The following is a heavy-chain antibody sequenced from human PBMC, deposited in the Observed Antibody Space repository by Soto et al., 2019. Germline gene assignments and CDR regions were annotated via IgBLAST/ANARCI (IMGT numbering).Heavy chain of an antibody. D-gene: IGHD6-6*01. CDR2: ISGSGGST. J-gene: IGHJ4*02. CDR1: GFTFSSYG. CDR3: AKGVYSTSSYFDY. Sequence: LRLSCAASGFTFSSYGMSWVRQAPGKGLEWVSTISGSGGSTYYADSVKGRFTISRDNSKNTVYLQMNSLRAEDTAVYYCAKGVYSTSSYFDYWGQGTLVTVSS. V-gene: IGHV3-23*01.